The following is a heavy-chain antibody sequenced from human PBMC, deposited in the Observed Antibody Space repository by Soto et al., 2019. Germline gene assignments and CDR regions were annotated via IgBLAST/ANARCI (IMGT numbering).Heavy chain of an antibody. CDR1: GAYISDFS. D-gene: IGHD1-7*01. V-gene: IGHV4-4*07. J-gene: IGHJ1*01. CDR3: ARETGENWTYEAH. CDR2: ITINGNT. Sequence: SGTLALTCRVSGAYISDFSWSWIRTPAGKGLEWIGRITINGNTQKNPSFKSRVTMSIDTSRNHFSLNLQSATAADTALYYCARETGENWTYEAHWGPGTLVNVSS.